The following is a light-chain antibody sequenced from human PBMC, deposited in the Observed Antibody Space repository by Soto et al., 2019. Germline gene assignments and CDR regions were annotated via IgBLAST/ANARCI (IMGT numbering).Light chain of an antibody. CDR3: QQYNNWPPWT. V-gene: IGKV3-15*01. CDR1: QSVCSN. CDR2: GAS. Sequence: EIVMTQSPATLSVSPGERATLSCRASQSVCSNLAWYQQKPGQAPRLLLYGASTRATGIPDRFSGSGSGTEFTLTISSLQSEDFAVYYCQQYNNWPPWTFRQGPKV. J-gene: IGKJ1*01.